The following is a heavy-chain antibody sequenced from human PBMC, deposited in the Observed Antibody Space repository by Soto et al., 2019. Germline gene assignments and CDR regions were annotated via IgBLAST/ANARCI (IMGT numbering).Heavy chain of an antibody. CDR3: ARGRLDYDSSGYYYVGYFQH. V-gene: IGHV4-30-4*01. D-gene: IGHD3-22*01. Sequence: SETLSLTCTVSGGSISSGDYYWSWIRQPPGKGLEWIGYIYYSGSTYYNPSLKSRVTISVDTSKNQFSLKLSSVTAADTAVYYCARGRLDYDSSGYYYVGYFQHWGQGTLVTVSS. CDR1: GGSISSGDYY. CDR2: IYYSGST. J-gene: IGHJ1*01.